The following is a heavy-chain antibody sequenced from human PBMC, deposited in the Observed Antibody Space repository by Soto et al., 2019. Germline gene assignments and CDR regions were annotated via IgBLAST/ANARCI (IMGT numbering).Heavy chain of an antibody. J-gene: IGHJ3*02. Sequence: QVQLQESGPGLVKPSETLSLTCTVSGGSVSSGSYYWSWIRQPPGKGLEWIGYIYYSGSTNYNPSLKSRVTIAVDLSTXQFSLKLSSVTAADTAVYYCAREFSSSWYGDAFDIWGQGTMVTVSS. V-gene: IGHV4-61*01. CDR2: IYYSGST. CDR3: AREFSSSWYGDAFDI. D-gene: IGHD6-13*01. CDR1: GGSVSSGSYY.